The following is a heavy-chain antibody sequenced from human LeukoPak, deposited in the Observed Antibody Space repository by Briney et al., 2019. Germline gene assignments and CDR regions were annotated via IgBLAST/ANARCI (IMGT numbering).Heavy chain of an antibody. Sequence: GGSLRLSCAASGFTFSSYAMSWVRQAPGKGLEWVSLISGSGGSTYYADSVKGRFTISRDNSKNTLYLQMNSLRAGDTAVYYCARSTYSSSWGDYYYYYYMDVWGKGTTVTVSS. CDR3: ARSTYSSSWGDYYYYYYMDV. J-gene: IGHJ6*03. V-gene: IGHV3-23*01. D-gene: IGHD6-6*01. CDR1: GFTFSSYA. CDR2: ISGSGGST.